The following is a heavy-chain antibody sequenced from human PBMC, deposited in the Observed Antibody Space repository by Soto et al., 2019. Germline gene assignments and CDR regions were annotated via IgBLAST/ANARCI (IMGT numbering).Heavy chain of an antibody. CDR3: ARGSSGGSCYHFYYYYGMDV. J-gene: IGHJ6*02. V-gene: IGHV1-69*13. Sequence: SVKVSCKASGGLFSSYAISWVRQAPGQGLEWMGGIIPVFGTANYAQKFQGRVTITADESTNTAYMDLSSLKSDDTAIYYCARGSSGGSCYHFYYYYGMDVWGQGTTVTVSS. CDR2: IIPVFGTA. D-gene: IGHD2-15*01. CDR1: GGLFSSYA.